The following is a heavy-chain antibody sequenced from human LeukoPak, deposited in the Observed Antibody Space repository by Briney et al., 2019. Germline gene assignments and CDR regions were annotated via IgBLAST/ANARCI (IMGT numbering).Heavy chain of an antibody. CDR1: GGTFSSYA. V-gene: IGHV1-69*06. D-gene: IGHD3-10*01. CDR2: IIPIFGTA. Sequence: GASVKVSCKASGGTFSSYAISWVRQAPGQGLEWMGRIIPIFGTANYAQKFQGRVTITADKSTSTAYMGLSSLRSEDTAVYYCARDRDIWFGESNYYYYMDVWGKGTTVTVSS. J-gene: IGHJ6*03. CDR3: ARDRDIWFGESNYYYYMDV.